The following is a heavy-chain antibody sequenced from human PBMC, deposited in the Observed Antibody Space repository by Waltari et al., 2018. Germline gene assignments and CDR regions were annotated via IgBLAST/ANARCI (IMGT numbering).Heavy chain of an antibody. J-gene: IGHJ6*03. CDR1: GFTFSDHY. CDR2: TRNKANSYTT. V-gene: IGHV3-72*01. CDR3: ARSQYQLLSPNYYYYMDV. D-gene: IGHD2-2*01. Sequence: EVQLVESGGGLVQPGGSLRLSCAASGFTFSDHYMDWVRQAPGTGLEWVGRTRNKANSYTTEYAASVKGRFTISRDDSKNSLYLQMNSLKTEDTAVYYCARSQYQLLSPNYYYYMDVWGKGTTVTVSS.